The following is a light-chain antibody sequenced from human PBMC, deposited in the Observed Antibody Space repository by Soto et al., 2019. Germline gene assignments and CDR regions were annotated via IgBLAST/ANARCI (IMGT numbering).Light chain of an antibody. CDR3: RAYTSDWGV. Sequence: QSVLTQPASVSGSPGQSITISCTGTSSDVGGYDFVSWYQLHPGKAHKLIIYEVSTRPSGVSNRFSGSKSGNTAALSISGLQAEDEADYDGRAYTSDWGVFGTGTKVTVL. J-gene: IGLJ1*01. V-gene: IGLV2-14*01. CDR1: SSDVGGYDF. CDR2: EVS.